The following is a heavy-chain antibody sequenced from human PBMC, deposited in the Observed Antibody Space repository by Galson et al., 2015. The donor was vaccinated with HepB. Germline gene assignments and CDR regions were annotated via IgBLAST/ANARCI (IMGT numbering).Heavy chain of an antibody. CDR1: GGTSTIYG. CDR3: ARGPVGTYCSGSGCQTKTYYLYYMDV. D-gene: IGHD2-15*01. CDR2: VIPLFGTT. V-gene: IGHV1-69*13. J-gene: IGHJ6*03. Sequence: SVKVSCKASGGTSTIYGINWVRQAPGQGPEWMGGVIPLFGTTMYAQKFRGRVTITADGSSSTAYMELTTMTPDDTAIYYCARGPVGTYCSGSGCQTKTYYLYYMDVWGKGTTVTVSS.